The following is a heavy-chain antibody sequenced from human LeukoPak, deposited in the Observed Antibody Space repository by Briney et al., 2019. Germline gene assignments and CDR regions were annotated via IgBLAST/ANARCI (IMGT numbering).Heavy chain of an antibody. D-gene: IGHD6-13*01. V-gene: IGHV1-18*01. CDR1: GYTFTSYG. J-gene: IGHJ5*02. Sequence: GASVKVSCKASGYTFTSYGINWVRQAPGQGLEWMGWISAYNGNTNYAQKLQGRVTMTTDTSTSTAYMELRSLRSDDTAVYYCARAQMAAAGPPIWFGPWGQGTLVTVSS. CDR3: ARAQMAAAGPPIWFGP. CDR2: ISAYNGNT.